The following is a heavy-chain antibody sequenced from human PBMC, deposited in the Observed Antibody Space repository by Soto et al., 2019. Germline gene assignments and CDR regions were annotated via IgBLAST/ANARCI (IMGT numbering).Heavy chain of an antibody. D-gene: IGHD6-13*01. Sequence: PGESLKISCKGSGYSFTSYWIGWVRQTPGKGLEWMGIIYPGDSDTRYSPSFQGQVTISADKSISTAYLQWSSLKASDTAMYYCARTAAAGKYYYGVDVWGQGTTVTVSS. J-gene: IGHJ6*02. CDR2: IYPGDSDT. CDR1: GYSFTSYW. CDR3: ARTAAAGKYYYGVDV. V-gene: IGHV5-51*01.